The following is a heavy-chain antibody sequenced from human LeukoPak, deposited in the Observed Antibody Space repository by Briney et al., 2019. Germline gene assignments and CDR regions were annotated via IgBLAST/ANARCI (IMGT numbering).Heavy chain of an antibody. CDR3: ARDSSGSYWGNDAFDI. J-gene: IGHJ3*02. Sequence: GGSLRLSCAASGFTFSSYSMNWVRQAQGKGLEWVSSISSSSSYIYYADSVKGRFTISRDNAKNSLYLQMNSLRAEDTAVYYCARDSSGSYWGNDAFDIWGQGTMVTVSS. D-gene: IGHD1-26*01. CDR1: GFTFSSYS. V-gene: IGHV3-21*01. CDR2: ISSSSSYI.